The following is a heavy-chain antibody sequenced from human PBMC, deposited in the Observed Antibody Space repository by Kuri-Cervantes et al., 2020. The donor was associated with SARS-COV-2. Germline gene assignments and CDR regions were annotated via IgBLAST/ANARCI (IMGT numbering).Heavy chain of an antibody. D-gene: IGHD2-8*01. CDR1: GFTFSSYA. Sequence: GGSLRLSCAASGFTFSSYAMSWVRQAPGKGLEWASAISGSGGSTYYADSVKGRFTISRDNSKNTLYLQMNSLRAEDTAVYYCARDLVFPSFDYWGQGTLVTVSS. V-gene: IGHV3-23*01. CDR2: ISGSGGST. CDR3: ARDLVFPSFDY. J-gene: IGHJ4*02.